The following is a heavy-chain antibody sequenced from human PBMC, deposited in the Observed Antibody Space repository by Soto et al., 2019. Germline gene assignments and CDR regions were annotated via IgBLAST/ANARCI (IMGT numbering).Heavy chain of an antibody. D-gene: IGHD6-6*01. J-gene: IGHJ6*01. V-gene: IGHV3-30-3*01. CDR1: GFTFSSYA. CDR2: ISYDGSNK. Sequence: QVQLVESGGGVVQPGRSLRLSCAASGFTFSSYAMHWVRQAPGKGLEWVAVISYDGSNKYYADSVKGRFTISRDNSKNTLYLQMNSLRAEDTAVYYCARRSIAALHHYYYGMDVW. CDR3: ARRSIAALHHYYYGMDV.